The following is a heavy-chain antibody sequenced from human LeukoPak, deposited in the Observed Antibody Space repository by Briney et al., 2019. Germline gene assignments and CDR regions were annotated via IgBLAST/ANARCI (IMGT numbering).Heavy chain of an antibody. CDR3: AKGDSSGWYWRCFDY. CDR1: GFTFSSYA. V-gene: IGHV3-23*01. D-gene: IGHD6-19*01. J-gene: IGHJ4*02. Sequence: PGGSLRLSCAASGFTFSSYAMSWVRQAPGKGLEWVSAISGGGGGAFYADSVKGRFTISRDNSKNTLYLQMNSLRAEDTAVYYCAKGDSSGWYWRCFDYWGQGTLVTVSS. CDR2: ISGGGGGA.